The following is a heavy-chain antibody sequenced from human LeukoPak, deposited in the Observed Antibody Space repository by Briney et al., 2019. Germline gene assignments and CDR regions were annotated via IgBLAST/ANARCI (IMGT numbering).Heavy chain of an antibody. Sequence: PSETLSLTCTVSGVSIRSSTYYWGWIRQPPGKGLEWIGEINHSGSTNYNPSLKSRVTISVDTSKNQFSLKLSSVTAADTAVYYCARAHWSKWYSSSWYYNYYYYMDVWGKGTTVTVSS. CDR1: GVSIRSSTYY. D-gene: IGHD6-13*01. V-gene: IGHV4-39*07. CDR3: ARAHWSKWYSSSWYYNYYYYMDV. CDR2: INHSGST. J-gene: IGHJ6*03.